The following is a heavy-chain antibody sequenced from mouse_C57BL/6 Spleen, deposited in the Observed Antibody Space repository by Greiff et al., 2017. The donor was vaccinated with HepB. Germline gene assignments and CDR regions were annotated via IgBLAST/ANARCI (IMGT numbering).Heavy chain of an antibody. V-gene: IGHV1-52*01. J-gene: IGHJ2*01. CDR1: GYTFTSYW. CDR3: ATVSNYYGSSPGVYFDD. D-gene: IGHD1-1*01. CDR2: IDPSDSET. Sequence: QVQLQQPGAELVRPGSSVKLSCKASGYTFTSYWMHWVKQRPIQGLEWIGNIDPSDSETHYNQKFKDKATLTVDKSSSTAYMQLSSLTSEDSAVYYCATVSNYYGSSPGVYFDDWGQGTTLTVAS.